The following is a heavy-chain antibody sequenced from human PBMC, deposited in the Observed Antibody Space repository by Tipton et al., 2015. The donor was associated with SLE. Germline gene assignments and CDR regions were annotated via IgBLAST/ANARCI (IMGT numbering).Heavy chain of an antibody. J-gene: IGHJ4*02. Sequence: TLSLTCTVSGGSISSSSYYWGWIRQPPGKGLEGIGSIYYSGSTYYNPSLKTRVTISVDTSKNQFSLQLSSVAAADTAVYYCASSWGGPEVRFLASFDYWGQGTLVTVSS. V-gene: IGHV4-39*01. CDR1: GGSISSSSYY. CDR2: IYYSGST. CDR3: ASSWGGPEVRFLASFDY. D-gene: IGHD3-3*01.